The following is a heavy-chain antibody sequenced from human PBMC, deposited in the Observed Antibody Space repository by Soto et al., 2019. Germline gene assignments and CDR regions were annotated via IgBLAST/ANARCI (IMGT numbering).Heavy chain of an antibody. D-gene: IGHD3-3*01. Sequence: ASVKVSCKASGYTFSVYYMHWVRQAPGQGLEWMGWINPNSGGTNYAQKFQGRVTMTRDTSISTAYMELSRLRSDDTAVYYCARARKRLVTIFGVVPPPIDYWGQGTLVTVSS. V-gene: IGHV1-2*02. J-gene: IGHJ4*02. CDR1: GYTFSVYY. CDR3: ARARKRLVTIFGVVPPPIDY. CDR2: INPNSGGT.